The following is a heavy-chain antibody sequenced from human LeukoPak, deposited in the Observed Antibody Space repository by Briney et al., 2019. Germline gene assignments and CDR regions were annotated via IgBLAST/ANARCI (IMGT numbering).Heavy chain of an antibody. CDR2: IYYSGST. V-gene: IGHV4-61*01. Sequence: PSETLSLTCTVSGGSVSSGSYYWSWIRQPPGKGLEWIGYIYYSGSTDYNPSLKSRVTISIDTSKNQFSLKLSFVTAADTAVYYCARGHGSGSLGSFDYWGQGTLVTVSS. CDR1: GGSVSSGSYY. CDR3: ARGHGSGSLGSFDY. J-gene: IGHJ4*02. D-gene: IGHD6-19*01.